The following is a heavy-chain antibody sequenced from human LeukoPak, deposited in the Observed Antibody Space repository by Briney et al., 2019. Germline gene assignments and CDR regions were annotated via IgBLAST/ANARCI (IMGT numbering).Heavy chain of an antibody. CDR2: IYYSGST. V-gene: IGHV4-59*01. Sequence: SETLSLTCTVSGGSISSDYWGWIRQPPGKGLECIGYIYYSGSTNYNPSLKSRVTISLDTSKKQFSLKLSSVTAADTAMYYCARGGFFYDSSGKDHWGQGTLVTVSS. D-gene: IGHD3-22*01. CDR1: GGSISSDY. CDR3: ARGGFFYDSSGKDH. J-gene: IGHJ4*02.